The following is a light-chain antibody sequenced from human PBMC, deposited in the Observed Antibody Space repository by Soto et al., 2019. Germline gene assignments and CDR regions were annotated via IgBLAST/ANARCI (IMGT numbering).Light chain of an antibody. Sequence: GDRVTITCRASQGISSALAWYQQKPGKAPKLLIYDASSLESGGPSRFSGSGSWTDFTLTISSLQPEDFAAYYCQQFNSYPLFTFGPGTKVEIK. CDR1: QGISSA. V-gene: IGKV1-13*02. J-gene: IGKJ3*01. CDR3: QQFNSYPLFT. CDR2: DAS.